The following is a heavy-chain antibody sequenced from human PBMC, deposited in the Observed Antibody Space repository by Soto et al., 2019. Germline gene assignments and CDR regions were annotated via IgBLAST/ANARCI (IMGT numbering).Heavy chain of an antibody. CDR2: ISWNSGSI. J-gene: IGHJ6*02. CDR1: GFTFDDYA. Sequence: PGGSLRLSCAASGFTFDDYAMHWVRQAPGKGLEWVSGISWNSGSIGYADSVKGRFTISRDNAKNSLYLQMNSLRAEDTALYYCAKDMRVAGSYYYYGMDVWGQGTTVTVS. D-gene: IGHD6-19*01. V-gene: IGHV3-9*01. CDR3: AKDMRVAGSYYYYGMDV.